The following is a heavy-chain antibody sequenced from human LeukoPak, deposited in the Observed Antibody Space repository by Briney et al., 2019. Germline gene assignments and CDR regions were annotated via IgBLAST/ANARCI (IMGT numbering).Heavy chain of an antibody. CDR3: AKGRGCNPYLYYYMDV. CDR2: ISWNSGSI. Sequence: GRSLRLSCAASGFTLADYSMRWVRHAPEKGLEWVSGISWNSGSIGYADSVKGTFTISRDNAKNTLYLQMTSQRAEDTALYCCAKGRGCNPYLYYYMDVWGKGTTVTVSS. CDR1: GFTLADYS. V-gene: IGHV3-9*01. J-gene: IGHJ6*03.